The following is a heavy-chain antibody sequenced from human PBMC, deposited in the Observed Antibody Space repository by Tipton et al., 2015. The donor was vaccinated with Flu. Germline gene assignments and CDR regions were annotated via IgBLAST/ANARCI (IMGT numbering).Heavy chain of an antibody. CDR1: GGTLSSYG. J-gene: IGHJ4*02. V-gene: IGHV1-69*09. D-gene: IGHD6-19*01. Sequence: QLVQSGAEVKKPGSSVKVSCKASGGTLSSYGISWVRQAPGQGLEWMGGIIPILGVTNHAQKFQGRVTIAADKSTDTVYMELSSLTSDDTAFYFCAGGKSSGWYQPLDSWGPITLVTVSS. CDR3: AGGKSSGWYQPLDS. CDR2: IIPILGVT.